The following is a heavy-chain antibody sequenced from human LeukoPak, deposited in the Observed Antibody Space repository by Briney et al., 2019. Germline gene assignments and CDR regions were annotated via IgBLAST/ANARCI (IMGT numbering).Heavy chain of an antibody. D-gene: IGHD3-22*01. V-gene: IGHV1-46*01. CDR1: GYTLTSYY. J-gene: IGHJ5*02. Sequence: ASVKVSCKASGYTLTSYYIHWVRQAPRQGLEWMGVINPDGGSTTYAQKFQGRVTLTTDTSTSTVYMELSSLRSEDTAVYFCARDGWAHYYDSSGPNWFDPWGQGTLVTVSP. CDR3: ARDGWAHYYDSSGPNWFDP. CDR2: INPDGGST.